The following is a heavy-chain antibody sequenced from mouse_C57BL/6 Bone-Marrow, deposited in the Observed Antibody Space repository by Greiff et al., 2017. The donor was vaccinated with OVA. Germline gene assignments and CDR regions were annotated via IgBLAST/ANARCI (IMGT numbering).Heavy chain of an antibody. CDR1: GYTFTSYG. D-gene: IGHD1-1*01. V-gene: IGHV1-81*01. J-gene: IGHJ4*01. CDR2: IYPRSGNT. Sequence: QVQLQQSGAELARPGASVKLSCKASGYTFTSYGISWVKQRTGQGLEWIGEIYPRSGNTYYNEKFKGKATLTADKSSSTAYMELRSLTSEDSAVYFCARRGVLRYCYAMDYWGQGTSVTVSS. CDR3: ARRGVLRYCYAMDY.